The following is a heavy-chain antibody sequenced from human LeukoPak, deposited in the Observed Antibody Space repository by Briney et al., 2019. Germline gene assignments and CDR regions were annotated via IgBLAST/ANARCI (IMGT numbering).Heavy chain of an antibody. CDR3: ARDSSDIRSLIAH. CDR2: ISYDGSNK. J-gene: IGHJ1*01. V-gene: IGHV3-30-3*01. D-gene: IGHD2-15*01. Sequence: GGSLRLSCAASGFTFSSYAMHWVRQAPGKGLEWVAVISYDGSNKYYADSVKGRFTISRDNSKNTLYLQMNSLRAEDTAVYYCARDSSDIRSLIAHWGQGTLVTVSS. CDR1: GFTFSSYA.